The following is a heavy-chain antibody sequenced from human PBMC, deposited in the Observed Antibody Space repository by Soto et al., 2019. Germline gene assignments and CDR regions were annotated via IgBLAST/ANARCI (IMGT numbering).Heavy chain of an antibody. V-gene: IGHV3-33*01. CDR3: ARVGYDFWSGYSGGLDY. J-gene: IGHJ4*02. CDR1: GFTFSSYG. CDR2: IWYDGSNK. D-gene: IGHD3-3*01. Sequence: QVQLVESGGGVVQPGRSLRLSCAASGFTFSSYGMNWVRQAPGKGLEWVAVIWYDGSNKYYADSVKGRFTISRDNSKNTLYLQMNSLRAEDTAVYYCARVGYDFWSGYSGGLDYWGQGTLVTVSS.